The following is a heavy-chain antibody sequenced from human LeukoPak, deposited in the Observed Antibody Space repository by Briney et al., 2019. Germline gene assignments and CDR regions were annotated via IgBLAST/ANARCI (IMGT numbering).Heavy chain of an antibody. D-gene: IGHD3-10*01. CDR3: ASMVRGAALDY. V-gene: IGHV4-59*08. CDR2: IYYSGST. CDR1: GGSISSYY. Sequence: PSETLSLTCTVSGGSISSYYWSWIRQPPGKGLEWIGYIYYSGSTNYNPSLKSRVTISVDTSTNQSSLKLSSVTAADTAVYYCASMVRGAALDYWGQGPLVTVSS. J-gene: IGHJ4*02.